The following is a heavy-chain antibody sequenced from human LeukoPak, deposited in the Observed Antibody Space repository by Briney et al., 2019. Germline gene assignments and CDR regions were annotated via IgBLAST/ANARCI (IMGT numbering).Heavy chain of an antibody. CDR2: ISGSGGST. CDR3: AKDREDYCSGGSCYSFDY. Sequence: QTGGSLRLSCAASGFTFSSYAMSWVRQAPGKGLEWVSAISGSGGSTYYADSVKGRFTISRDNSKNTLYLQMTSLRAEDTAVYYCAKDREDYCSGGSCYSFDYWGQGTLVTVSS. CDR1: GFTFSSYA. V-gene: IGHV3-23*01. J-gene: IGHJ4*02. D-gene: IGHD2-15*01.